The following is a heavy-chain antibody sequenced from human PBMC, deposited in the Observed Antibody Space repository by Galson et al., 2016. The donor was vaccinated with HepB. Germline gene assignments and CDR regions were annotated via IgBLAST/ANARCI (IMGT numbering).Heavy chain of an antibody. J-gene: IGHJ4*02. D-gene: IGHD4-11*01. CDR1: GFTFGDFY. CDR2: ISAHSNSI. CDR3: ARGYSGASTY. V-gene: IGHV3-11*04. Sequence: SLRLSCAASGFTFGDFYMSWIRQAPGKGLEFVAYISAHSNSIYYADSEQGRFTVSRDNAQNSLYLRMNSLRVDDTAVYFCARGYSGASTYWGQGTLVAVSS.